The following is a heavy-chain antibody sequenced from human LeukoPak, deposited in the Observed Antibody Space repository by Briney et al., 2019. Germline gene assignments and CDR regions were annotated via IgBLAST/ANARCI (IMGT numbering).Heavy chain of an antibody. Sequence: GGSLRLSCAASGFTFSSYWMHWVRQAPGKGLEWVAVISSDGKSNFYADSVKGRFTISRDNSKNTLYLQMSSLKTEGTAVYYCARGRGGNYYNYFDYWGLGTLVTVSS. CDR2: ISSDGKSN. D-gene: IGHD1-26*01. V-gene: IGHV3-30*05. J-gene: IGHJ4*02. CDR1: GFTFSSYW. CDR3: ARGRGGNYYNYFDY.